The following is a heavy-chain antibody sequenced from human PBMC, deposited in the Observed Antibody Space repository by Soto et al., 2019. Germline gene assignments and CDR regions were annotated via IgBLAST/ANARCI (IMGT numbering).Heavy chain of an antibody. CDR1: GSTFSGYA. CDR3: ARDPRSIAGTTSSEDFQH. Sequence: QAQLMQSGAEVKTPGSSAKVSCKAYGSTFSGYAISWVQQAPGHGLEWMGGIIPVLGITNYAQKFQGRITVEAAESNGTAYMHLSSLRSEDTAVYYCARDPRSIAGTTSSEDFQHWGPGTMVSVSS. V-gene: IGHV1-69*01. CDR2: IIPVLGIT. D-gene: IGHD1-20*01. J-gene: IGHJ1*01.